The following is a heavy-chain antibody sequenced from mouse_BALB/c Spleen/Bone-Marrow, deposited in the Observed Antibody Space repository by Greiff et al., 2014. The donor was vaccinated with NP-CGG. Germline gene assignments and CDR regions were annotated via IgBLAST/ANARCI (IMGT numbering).Heavy chain of an antibody. J-gene: IGHJ1*01. CDR3: ARHESYGNYLYFDV. CDR2: FYPGSGSI. D-gene: IGHD2-10*02. CDR1: GYTFTEDI. Sequence: QGQLEGSGAGLGKPGASVKLSCQASGYTFTEDIIHWVKQRAGQGLWGIGGFYPGSGSIKYNEKFKDKATLTADKSSSTVYMELSRLTSEDSAVYFCARHESYGNYLYFDVWGAGTTVTVSS. V-gene: IGHV1-62-2*01.